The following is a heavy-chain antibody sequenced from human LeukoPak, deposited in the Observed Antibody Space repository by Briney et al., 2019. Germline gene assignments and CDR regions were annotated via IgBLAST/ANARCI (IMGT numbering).Heavy chain of an antibody. J-gene: IGHJ4*02. CDR1: GFTFSSYS. Sequence: GGSLRLSCAASGFTFSSYSMNWVRPAPRKGLERGSYISSSSSTIYYADSVKGRFTISRDNAKNSLYLQINSLRAEDTAVYYCARDRVTMVRGGTYWGQGTLVTVSS. V-gene: IGHV3-48*01. CDR3: ARDRVTMVRGGTY. D-gene: IGHD3-10*01. CDR2: ISSSSSTI.